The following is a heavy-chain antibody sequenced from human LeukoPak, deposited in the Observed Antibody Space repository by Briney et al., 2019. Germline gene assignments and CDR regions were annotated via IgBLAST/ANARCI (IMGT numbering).Heavy chain of an antibody. D-gene: IGHD4-23*01. CDR2: IIPIFGTA. J-gene: IGHJ5*02. V-gene: IGHV1-69*06. Sequence: SVKVSCKASGGTFSSYAISWVRQAPGQGLEWMGGIIPIFGTANYAQKFQGRVTITADKSTSTAYMELSSLRSEDTAVYYCASSRGGNSNRFDPWGQGTLVTVSS. CDR1: GGTFSSYA. CDR3: ASSRGGNSNRFDP.